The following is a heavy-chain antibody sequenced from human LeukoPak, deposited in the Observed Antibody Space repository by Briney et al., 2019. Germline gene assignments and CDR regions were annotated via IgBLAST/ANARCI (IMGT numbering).Heavy chain of an antibody. Sequence: SETLSLTCTVSSDSISSAYYWGWIRQPPGKGLEWIGSIFHSGSTFYTPSLRSRVTISLDTSKNQFSLKLSSVTAADTAVYYCARDTWKDYYYYMDVWGKGATVTVSS. D-gene: IGHD1-1*01. CDR1: SDSISSAYY. CDR2: IFHSGST. CDR3: ARDTWKDYYYYMDV. J-gene: IGHJ6*03. V-gene: IGHV4-38-2*02.